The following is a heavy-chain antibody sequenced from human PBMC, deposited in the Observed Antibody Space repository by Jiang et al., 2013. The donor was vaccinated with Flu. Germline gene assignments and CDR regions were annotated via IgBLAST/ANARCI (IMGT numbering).Heavy chain of an antibody. CDR3: ARGRYYYGSGSYYH. D-gene: IGHD3-10*01. J-gene: IGHJ5*02. CDR2: INHSGST. V-gene: IGHV4-34*01. Sequence: LLKPSETLSLTCAVYGGSFSGYYWSWIRQPPGKGLEWIGEINHSGSTNYNPSLKSRVTISVDTSKNQFSLKLSSVTAADTAVYYCARGRYYYGSGSYYHWGQGTLVTVSS. CDR1: GGSFSGYY.